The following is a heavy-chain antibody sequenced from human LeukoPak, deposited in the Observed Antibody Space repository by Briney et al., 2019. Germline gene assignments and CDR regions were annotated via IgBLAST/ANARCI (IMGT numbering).Heavy chain of an antibody. CDR1: GFTFSSYE. J-gene: IGHJ4*02. V-gene: IGHV3-48*03. CDR2: ISSSGSTI. Sequence: GGSLRLSCAASGFTFSSYEMNWVRQAPGKGLGWVSSISSSGSTIYYAYSVKGRFTISRDNAKNSLYLQMNSLRAEDTAVYYCARAPGPLHNYDSLTGFSVWFDYWGQGTLVTVSS. CDR3: ARAPGPLHNYDSLTGFSVWFDY. D-gene: IGHD3-9*01.